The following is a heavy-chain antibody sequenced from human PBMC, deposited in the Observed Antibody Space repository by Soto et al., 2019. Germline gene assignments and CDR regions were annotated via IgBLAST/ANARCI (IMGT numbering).Heavy chain of an antibody. CDR2: IIPIFGTA. CDR1: GGTFSSYA. Sequence: ASVKVSCKASGGTFSSYAISWVRQAPGQGLEWMGGIIPIFGTANYAQKFQGRVTITADESTSTAYMELSSLRSEDTAVYYCARVYGSGPHYYYYGMDVWGQGTTVTVSS. D-gene: IGHD3-10*01. CDR3: ARVYGSGPHYYYYGMDV. J-gene: IGHJ6*02. V-gene: IGHV1-69*13.